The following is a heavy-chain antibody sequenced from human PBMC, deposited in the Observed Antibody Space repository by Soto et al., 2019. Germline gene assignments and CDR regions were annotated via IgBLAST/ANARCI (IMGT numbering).Heavy chain of an antibody. D-gene: IGHD3-9*01. CDR1: GFTFSAFS. V-gene: IGHV3-21*02. CDR2: INEDSTYI. Sequence: EVRLVESGGGLVKRGGSLRLSCAASGFTFSAFSMNWVLQAPGKGLEWLSSINEDSTYIYYGDSLRGRSTISRNNANDTLYLQIATLGAEETDVYYCVRDVGRYFRSCYIGVRGDGAKVIVSS. J-gene: IGHJ3*01. CDR3: VRDVGRYFRSCYIGV.